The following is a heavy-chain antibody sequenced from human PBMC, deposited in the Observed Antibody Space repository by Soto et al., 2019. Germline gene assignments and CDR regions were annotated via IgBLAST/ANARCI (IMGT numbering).Heavy chain of an antibody. CDR3: ASISTMIGVGPSALDI. D-gene: IGHD3-22*01. CDR1: GYSFTSYW. Sequence: GESLKISCKGSGYSFTSYWISWVRQMPGKGLEWMGRIDPSDSYTNYSPSFQGHVTISADKSISTAYLQWSSLKASDTAMYYCASISTMIGVGPSALDIWGQGTRVTVS. CDR2: IDPSDSYT. J-gene: IGHJ3*02. V-gene: IGHV5-10-1*01.